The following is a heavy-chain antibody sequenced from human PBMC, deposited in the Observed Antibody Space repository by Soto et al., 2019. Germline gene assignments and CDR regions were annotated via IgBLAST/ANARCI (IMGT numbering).Heavy chain of an antibody. Sequence: EVQLLESGGGLVQPGESLRLSCAASGFTFSYYWMHWVRQAPGMGLVWVSRIPSDGSSTTYADSVKGRFTISRDNARNTLYLQMNSLRAEDTAVYYCARGDRGAFDLWGQGTVLTVSS. D-gene: IGHD1-26*01. CDR3: ARGDRGAFDL. V-gene: IGHV3-74*01. CDR1: GFTFSYYW. CDR2: IPSDGSST. J-gene: IGHJ3*01.